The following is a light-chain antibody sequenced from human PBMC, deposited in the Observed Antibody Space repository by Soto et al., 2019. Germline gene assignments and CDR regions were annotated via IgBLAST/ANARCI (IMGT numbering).Light chain of an antibody. CDR2: GNN. V-gene: IGLV1-40*01. Sequence: QSVLTQPPSVSGAPGQRVTIPCTGTSSNIGAGFDVHWYQHLPGTAPKLLIYGNNHRPSGVPDRFSGSKSGTSASLAITGLQAEDEADYSCQSYDFGLSAHNYVFGTGTKLTVL. J-gene: IGLJ1*01. CDR3: QSYDFGLSAHNYV. CDR1: SSNIGAGFD.